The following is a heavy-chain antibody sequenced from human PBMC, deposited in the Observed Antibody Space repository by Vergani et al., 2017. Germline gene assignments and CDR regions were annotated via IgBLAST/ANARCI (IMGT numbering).Heavy chain of an antibody. J-gene: IGHJ5*02. D-gene: IGHD3-9*01. CDR1: GGSISSYY. CDR3: ASCVHTYDILTGPPPFDP. CDR2: IYYSGST. V-gene: IGHV4-59*08. Sequence: QVQLQESGPGLVKPSEPLSLTCTVSGGSISSYYWSWIRQPPGKGLEWIGYIYYSGSTNYNPSRKSRVTISVDTSKNQFSLKLSSVTAADTAVYYCASCVHTYDILTGPPPFDPWGEGTLVTVSS.